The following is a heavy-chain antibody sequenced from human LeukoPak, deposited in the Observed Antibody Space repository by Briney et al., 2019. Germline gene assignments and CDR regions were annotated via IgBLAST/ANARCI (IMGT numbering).Heavy chain of an antibody. CDR3: ARVYCSGGSCYDEYFQH. D-gene: IGHD2-15*01. Sequence: GASVKVSCKASGYTFTSYAMHWVRQAPGQRLEWMGWINAGNGNTKYSQKFQGGVTITRDTSASTAYMELSSLRSEDTAVYYCARVYCSGGSCYDEYFQHWGQGTLVTVSS. CDR1: GYTFTSYA. J-gene: IGHJ1*01. V-gene: IGHV1-3*01. CDR2: INAGNGNT.